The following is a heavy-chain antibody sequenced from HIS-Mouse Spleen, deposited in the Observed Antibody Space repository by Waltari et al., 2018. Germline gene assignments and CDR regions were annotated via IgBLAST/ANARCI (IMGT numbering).Heavy chain of an antibody. V-gene: IGHV3-30*18. CDR2: ISYDGSNK. CDR3: AKDRGSPLYFDY. Sequence: QVPLVESGGGVVQPGRSLTLPCAAPAFPFSTYGPPWVRQAPGKGLEWVAVISYDGSNKYYADSVKGRFTISRDNSKNTLYLQMNSLRAEDTAVYYCAKDRGSPLYFDYWGQGTLVTVSS. J-gene: IGHJ4*02. CDR1: AFPFSTYG. D-gene: IGHD1-26*01.